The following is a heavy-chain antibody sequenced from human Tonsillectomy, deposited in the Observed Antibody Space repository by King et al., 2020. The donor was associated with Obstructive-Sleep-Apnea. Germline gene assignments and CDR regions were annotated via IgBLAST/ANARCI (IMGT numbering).Heavy chain of an antibody. Sequence: QLVQSGAEVKKPGASVKVSCKASGYTLTSYYMHWVRQAPGQGLEWMGIMNPSGGSPNYAQKFQGRVTMTTDTSMSTVYMELSSLTSADTAVSYCARDTGSSWGGGFDYWGQGILVTVSS. CDR1: GYTLTSYY. CDR2: MNPSGGSP. J-gene: IGHJ4*02. D-gene: IGHD6-13*01. CDR3: ARDTGSSWGGGFDY. V-gene: IGHV1-46*01.